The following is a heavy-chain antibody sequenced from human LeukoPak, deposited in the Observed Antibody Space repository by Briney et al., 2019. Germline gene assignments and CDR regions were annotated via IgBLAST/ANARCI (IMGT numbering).Heavy chain of an antibody. J-gene: IGHJ4*02. D-gene: IGHD5-12*01. V-gene: IGHV4-39*01. CDR3: ARHPTFSGYEYYFDN. CDR2: IYHSRST. CDR1: GASISSSDYY. Sequence: PSETLSLTCTVSGASISSSDYYWGWIRQPPGKGLEWIGSIYHSRSTYYNPSLKSRVTISVDTSKNQFSLKVSSVTVADTAVYYCARHPTFSGYEYYFDNWGQGTLVTVSS.